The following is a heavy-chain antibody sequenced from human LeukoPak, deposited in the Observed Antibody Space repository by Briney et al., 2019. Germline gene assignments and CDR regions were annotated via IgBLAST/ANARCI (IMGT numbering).Heavy chain of an antibody. CDR2: ISSSSSYT. Sequence: GGSLRLSCAASGFTFSSYSMNWVRQAPGKGLEWVSYISSSSSYTNYADSVKGRFTISRDNGKNSLYLQMNSLRAEDTAVYYCARESDYYGSGSYLRVWGQGTLVTVSS. V-gene: IGHV3-21*05. CDR3: ARESDYYGSGSYLRV. J-gene: IGHJ4*02. CDR1: GFTFSSYS. D-gene: IGHD3-10*01.